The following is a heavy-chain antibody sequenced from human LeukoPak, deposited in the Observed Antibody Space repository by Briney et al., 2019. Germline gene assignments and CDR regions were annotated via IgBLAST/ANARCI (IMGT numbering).Heavy chain of an antibody. J-gene: IGHJ4*02. CDR3: ARVHGYCSSTSCYTGFDY. D-gene: IGHD2-2*02. CDR1: GYTFTSYD. V-gene: IGHV1-8*03. CDR2: MNPNSGNT. Sequence: ASVKVSCKASGYTFTSYDINWVRQATGQGLEWMGWMNPNSGNTGYAQKFQGRVAITRNTSISKAYMELSSLRSEDTAVYYCARVHGYCSSTSCYTGFDYWGQGTLVTVSS.